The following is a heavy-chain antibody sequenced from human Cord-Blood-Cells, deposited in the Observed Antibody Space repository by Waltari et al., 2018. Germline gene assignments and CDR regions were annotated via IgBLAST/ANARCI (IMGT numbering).Heavy chain of an antibody. J-gene: IGHJ4*02. CDR3: AKSSSITMIGGFDY. CDR1: GFTFSSYG. D-gene: IGHD3-10*02. V-gene: IGHV3-30*18. CDR2: RSYDGSNK. Sequence: QVQLVESGGGVVQPGRSLRLSCAASGFTFSSYGLHWVRQAPGKGVEWVAVRSYDGSNKYYADPVKGRFTISRDNSKNTLYLQMNSLRAEDTAVYYCAKSSSITMIGGFDYWCQGTLVTVSS.